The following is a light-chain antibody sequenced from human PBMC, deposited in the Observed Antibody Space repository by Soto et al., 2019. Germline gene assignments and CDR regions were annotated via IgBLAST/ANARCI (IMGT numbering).Light chain of an antibody. V-gene: IGKV3-15*01. CDR1: QSVSSN. CDR3: QQYKNWPLT. Sequence: EIVMTQSPATLSVSPGERATLSCRASQSVSSNFAWYQQKPGQAPRLLIYGASTRATGIPARFSGSGSGTEFTLTIIRLNSEDFAVYYCQQYKNWPLTFGGGTKVEIK. J-gene: IGKJ4*01. CDR2: GAS.